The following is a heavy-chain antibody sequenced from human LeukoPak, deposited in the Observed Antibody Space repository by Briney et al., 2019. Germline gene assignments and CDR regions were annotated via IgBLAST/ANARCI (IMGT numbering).Heavy chain of an antibody. Sequence: SETLSLTCTVSGGSISSYYWSWIRQPPGKGLEWIGYIYYSGSTNYNPSLKSRVTISVDTSKNQFSLKLSSVTAADTAVYYCARHARSYDRGFDYWGQGTLVTVSS. CDR2: IYYSGST. CDR3: ARHARSYDRGFDY. CDR1: GGSISSYY. D-gene: IGHD3-22*01. J-gene: IGHJ4*02. V-gene: IGHV4-59*08.